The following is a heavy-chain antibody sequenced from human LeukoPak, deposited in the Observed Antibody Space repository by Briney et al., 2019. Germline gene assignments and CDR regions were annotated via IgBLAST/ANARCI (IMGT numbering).Heavy chain of an antibody. Sequence: ASVKVSCKASGYTFTSYDINWVRQATGQGLEWMGWMNPNSGNTGYAQRFQGRVTMAEDTSTDTAYMELSSLRSEDTAVYYCATYRYYYDSSGLVSWGQGTLVTVSS. J-gene: IGHJ4*02. CDR2: MNPNSGNT. CDR3: ATYRYYYDSSGLVS. CDR1: GYTFTSYD. D-gene: IGHD3-22*01. V-gene: IGHV1-8*01.